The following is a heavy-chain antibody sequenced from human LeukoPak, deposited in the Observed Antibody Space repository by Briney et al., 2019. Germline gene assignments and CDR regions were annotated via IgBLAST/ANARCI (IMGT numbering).Heavy chain of an antibody. Sequence: GASVKVSCKAPGYTFTGYYMHWVRQAPGQGLEWMGWINPNSGGTNYAQKFQGRVTMTRDTSISTAYMELSRLRPDDTAVYYCARVGNRMVRGVIHNWFDPWGQGTLVTVSS. V-gene: IGHV1-2*02. J-gene: IGHJ5*02. D-gene: IGHD3-10*01. CDR3: ARVGNRMVRGVIHNWFDP. CDR1: GYTFTGYY. CDR2: INPNSGGT.